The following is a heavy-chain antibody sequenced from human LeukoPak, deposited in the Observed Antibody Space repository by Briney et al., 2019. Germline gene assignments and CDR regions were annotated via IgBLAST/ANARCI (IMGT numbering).Heavy chain of an antibody. CDR3: ARGLAMVRGGHFDY. Sequence: GGSLRLSCAASGFTFSSYSMNWVRQAPGKGLEWVSSISSSSSYIYYADSVKGRFTISRDDAKNSLYLQMNSLRAEDTAVYYCARGLAMVRGGHFDYWGQGTLVTVSS. D-gene: IGHD3-10*01. CDR2: ISSSSSYI. CDR1: GFTFSSYS. V-gene: IGHV3-21*01. J-gene: IGHJ4*02.